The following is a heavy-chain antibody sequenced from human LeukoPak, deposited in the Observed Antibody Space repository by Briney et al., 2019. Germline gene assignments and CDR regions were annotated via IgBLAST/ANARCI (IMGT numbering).Heavy chain of an antibody. J-gene: IGHJ4*02. D-gene: IGHD2-2*01. Sequence: SETLSLTCTVSGGSISSYYWSWIRQPPGKGLEWIGYIYYSGSTNYNPSLKSRVTISVDTSKNQFSLKLSSVTAADTAVYYCARGPEAFTSSLGYWGQGTLVTVSS. CDR3: ARGPEAFTSSLGY. CDR1: GGSISSYY. V-gene: IGHV4-59*01. CDR2: IYYSGST.